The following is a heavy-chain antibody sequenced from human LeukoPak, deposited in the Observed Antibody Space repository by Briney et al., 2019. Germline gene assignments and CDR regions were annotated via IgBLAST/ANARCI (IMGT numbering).Heavy chain of an antibody. Sequence: GGSLRLSCAASGFTFGSYSMNWVRQAPGKGLEWVSYISSSSTIYYADSVKGRFTISRDNAKNSLYLQMNSLRAEDTAVYFCARGGSFSLAIAYWGQGTLVTVSS. V-gene: IGHV3-48*01. CDR1: GFTFGSYS. J-gene: IGHJ4*02. CDR2: ISSSSTI. D-gene: IGHD1-26*01. CDR3: ARGGSFSLAIAY.